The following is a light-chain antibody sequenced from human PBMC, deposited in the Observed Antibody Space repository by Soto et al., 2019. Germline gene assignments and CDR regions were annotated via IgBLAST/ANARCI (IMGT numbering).Light chain of an antibody. Sequence: EIVMTQSPATLSVSPGERATLSCRASQCLTDNLAWYQHKPGQAPRLLIYGASTRSTGLPPRFSGSGSGTEFTLTISSLQSEDFAVYYCQQYNDWPRTFGQGTKVEIK. V-gene: IGKV3-15*01. CDR2: GAS. J-gene: IGKJ1*01. CDR3: QQYNDWPRT. CDR1: QCLTDN.